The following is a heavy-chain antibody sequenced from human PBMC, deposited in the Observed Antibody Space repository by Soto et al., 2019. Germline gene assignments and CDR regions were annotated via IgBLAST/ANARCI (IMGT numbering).Heavy chain of an antibody. V-gene: IGHV4-4*02. CDR2: IYHSGST. CDR1: GVSVSFSNW. Sequence: QVQLQESGPGLVKPSGTLSLTCAVSGVSVSFSNWWSWVRQPPGKGLEWLGEIYHSGSTTYNPSLKSRLTISVDKSKNQFSLKLSSVTAADTAVYYCARIVDSSRYYYGMDVWGQGTTVTVSS. CDR3: ARIVDSSRYYYGMDV. D-gene: IGHD3-22*01. J-gene: IGHJ6*02.